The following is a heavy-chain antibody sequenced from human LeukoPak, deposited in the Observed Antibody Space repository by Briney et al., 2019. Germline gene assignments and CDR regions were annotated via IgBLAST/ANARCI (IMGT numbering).Heavy chain of an antibody. D-gene: IGHD2/OR15-2a*01. CDR3: TRDFYGSDS. J-gene: IGHJ4*02. V-gene: IGHV3-74*01. CDR2: INNDGTDT. CDR1: GFTFGDYW. Sequence: GGSLRLSCAASGFTFGDYWMQWVRPVPGKGLVWVSHINNDGTDTKYADSVKRRFTISRDNARNTLYLQMNTLRAEDTAVYDCTRDFYGSDSWGQGTLVTVSS.